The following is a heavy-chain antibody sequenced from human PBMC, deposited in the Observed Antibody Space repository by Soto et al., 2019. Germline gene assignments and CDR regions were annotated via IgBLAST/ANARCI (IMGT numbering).Heavy chain of an antibody. V-gene: IGHV3-33*01. Sequence: QVQLVESGGGVVQPGRSLRLSCAASGFAFSAYGMHWVRQAPGKGLEWVAMIYYDGSNKYYADSVKGRFTISRDKSKNTLYLQRSSLRAEDTALYYCARVGGTVTSDYWGQGTLVTVSS. CDR1: GFAFSAYG. D-gene: IGHD4-17*01. J-gene: IGHJ4*02. CDR2: IYYDGSNK. CDR3: ARVGGTVTSDY.